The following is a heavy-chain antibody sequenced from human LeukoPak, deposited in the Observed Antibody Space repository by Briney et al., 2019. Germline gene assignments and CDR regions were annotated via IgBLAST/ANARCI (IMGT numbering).Heavy chain of an antibody. CDR3: AKDGIYGDYVGYYYYYGMDV. Sequence: TGGSLRRSCAASGFTFSSYAMSWVRQAPGKGLEWVSAISGSGGSTYYADSVKGRFTISRDNSKNTLYLQMNSLRAEDTAVYYCAKDGIYGDYVGYYYYYGMDVWGQGTTVTVSS. CDR1: GFTFSSYA. V-gene: IGHV3-23*01. CDR2: ISGSGGST. J-gene: IGHJ6*02. D-gene: IGHD4-17*01.